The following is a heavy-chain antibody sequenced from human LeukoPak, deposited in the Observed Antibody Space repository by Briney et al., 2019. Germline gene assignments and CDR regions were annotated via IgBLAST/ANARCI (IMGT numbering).Heavy chain of an antibody. CDR2: FYTSGST. CDR1: GGSIISYY. V-gene: IGHV4-4*07. CDR3: ARENSGSYREFDY. J-gene: IGHJ4*02. Sequence: SETLSLTCPVSGGSIISYYWSWIRQPAGKGLEWIGRFYTSGSTNYNASLKSRVSMSVATSKNQFSLKLSSVTAADTAVFYCARENSGSYREFDYWGQGTLVTVSS. D-gene: IGHD1-26*01.